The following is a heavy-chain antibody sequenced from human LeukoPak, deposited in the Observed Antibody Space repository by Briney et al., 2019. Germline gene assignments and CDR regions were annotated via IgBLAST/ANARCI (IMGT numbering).Heavy chain of an antibody. V-gene: IGHV1-18*01. CDR1: GYTFTRHG. CDR3: GRDPSRSIGRKVYFDF. J-gene: IGHJ4*02. Sequence: ASVTVSCKASGYTFTRHGITWVRQAPGQGLEWMGWISGYDGNTNYAQKFQGRVSMATDTSTSTVFMELRSLTSDDTAVYYCGRDPSRSIGRKVYFDFWGQGTPVTVSS. D-gene: IGHD1-14*01. CDR2: ISGYDGNT.